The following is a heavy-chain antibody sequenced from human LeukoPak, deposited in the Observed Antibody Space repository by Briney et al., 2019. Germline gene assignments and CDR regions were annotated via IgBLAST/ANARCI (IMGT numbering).Heavy chain of an antibody. CDR1: GFTFSSYS. D-gene: IGHD5-18*01. V-gene: IGHV3-21*01. CDR3: AREGDTAMGDYFDY. Sequence: GGSLRLSCAASGFTFSSYSMNWVRQAPGKGLEWVSSISSSSSYIYYADSVKGRFTISRDNAKNSLYLQMNSPRAEDTAVYYCAREGDTAMGDYFDYWGQGTLVTVSS. J-gene: IGHJ4*02. CDR2: ISSSSSYI.